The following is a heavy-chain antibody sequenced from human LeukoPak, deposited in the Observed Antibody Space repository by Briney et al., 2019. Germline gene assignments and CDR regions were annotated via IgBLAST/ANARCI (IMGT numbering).Heavy chain of an antibody. Sequence: GASVKVSCKASGYTFTSYYMHWVRQAPGQGLEWMGWISAYNGNTNYAQKLQGRVTMTTDTSTSTAYMELRSLRSDDTAVYYCARDALQQWLVRGTTNFYYMDVWGKGTTVTISS. V-gene: IGHV1-18*04. CDR3: ARDALQQWLVRGTTNFYYMDV. J-gene: IGHJ6*03. CDR1: GYTFTSYY. CDR2: ISAYNGNT. D-gene: IGHD6-19*01.